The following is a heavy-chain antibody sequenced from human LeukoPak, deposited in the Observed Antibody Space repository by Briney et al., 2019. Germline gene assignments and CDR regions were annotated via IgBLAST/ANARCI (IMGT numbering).Heavy chain of an antibody. J-gene: IGHJ3*02. Sequence: SQTLSLTCALSGDNVSSNNAAWTWLRQSPSRGLEWLGRTYYRSTWYNDYAVSVKSRITINPDTSRNRFSLHLKSVTPEDTAVYYCARGTVGGAFDIWGQGTMVTVPS. CDR3: ARGTVGGAFDI. V-gene: IGHV6-1*01. CDR1: GDNVSSNNAA. CDR2: TYYRSTWYN. D-gene: IGHD3-3*01.